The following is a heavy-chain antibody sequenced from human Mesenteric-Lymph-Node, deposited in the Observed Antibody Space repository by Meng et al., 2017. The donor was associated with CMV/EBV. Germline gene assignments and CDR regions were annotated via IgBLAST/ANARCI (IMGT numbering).Heavy chain of an antibody. CDR1: GFTFSSYP. D-gene: IGHD3-22*01. CDR2: ISYDGSNN. Sequence: GESLKISCAASGFTFSSYPMHWVRQTPGKGLEWVAIISYDGSNNYFADSVKGQFTISRDNSQKTLYLQMNSLRAEDTAVYYCARIPYDSSGYNYYFDYWGQGTLVTVSS. V-gene: IGHV3-30-3*01. CDR3: ARIPYDSSGYNYYFDY. J-gene: IGHJ4*02.